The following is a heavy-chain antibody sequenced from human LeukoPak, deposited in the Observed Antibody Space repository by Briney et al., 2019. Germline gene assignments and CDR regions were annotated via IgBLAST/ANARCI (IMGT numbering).Heavy chain of an antibody. CDR2: INWNSDSI. Sequence: GGSLRLSCAVSGFTFDDYAMHWVRQVPGKGLEWVSGINWNSDSIGYADSVKGRFTTSRDNAKNSLYLQMNSLRAEDTAVYYCARVLDYGGNSYYFDYWGQGTLVTVSS. J-gene: IGHJ4*02. CDR1: GFTFDDYA. CDR3: ARVLDYGGNSYYFDY. V-gene: IGHV3-9*01. D-gene: IGHD4-23*01.